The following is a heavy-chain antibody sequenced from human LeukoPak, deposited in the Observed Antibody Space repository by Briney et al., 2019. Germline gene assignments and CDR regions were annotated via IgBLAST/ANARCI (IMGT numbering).Heavy chain of an antibody. V-gene: IGHV3-7*02. CDR2: IKEDGSEK. D-gene: IGHD3-10*01. CDR1: GFSFSIYW. CDR3: ALLYGSGSYYVH. Sequence: PGGSLRLSCAASGFSFSIYWMSWARQAPGKGLEWVANIKEDGSEKYNVDPVKGRFTISRDNAKNTLYLQMNSLRAEDTAVYYCALLYGSGSYYVHWGQGTLVTVSS. J-gene: IGHJ1*01.